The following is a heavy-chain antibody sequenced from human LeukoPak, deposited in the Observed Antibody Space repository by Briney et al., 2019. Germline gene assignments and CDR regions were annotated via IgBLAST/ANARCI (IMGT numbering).Heavy chain of an antibody. CDR2: TYYSGST. CDR1: GGSVSSYY. D-gene: IGHD1-26*01. V-gene: IGHV4-59*02. Sequence: SETLSLTCIVSGGSVSSYYWSWIRQPPGKGLEWMGYTYYSGSTHYNPSLTSRVTISVDTSKNQFSLRLSSVTAADTAIYYCARGPFRGTGDGALDIWGQGTMVTVS. CDR3: ARGPFRGTGDGALDI. J-gene: IGHJ3*02.